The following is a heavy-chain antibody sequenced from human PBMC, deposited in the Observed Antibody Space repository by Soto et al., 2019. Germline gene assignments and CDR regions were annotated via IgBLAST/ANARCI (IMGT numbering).Heavy chain of an antibody. J-gene: IGHJ6*02. D-gene: IGHD3-10*01. CDR3: AKDRPHSWTVGDHDGMDG. CDR1: GFTFDNYG. V-gene: IGHV3-23*01. Sequence: GGSLRLSCAASGFTFDNYGMTWVRQAPGKGLQWVSTISQSGSTTYYADSMKGRFTISRDNSKNTVYLQINSLRAEDTAVYHCAKDRPHSWTVGDHDGMDGWGQGTSVTVSS. CDR2: ISQSGSTT.